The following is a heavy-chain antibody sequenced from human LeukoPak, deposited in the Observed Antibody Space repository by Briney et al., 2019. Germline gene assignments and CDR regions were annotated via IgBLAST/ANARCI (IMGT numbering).Heavy chain of an antibody. D-gene: IGHD6-13*01. J-gene: IGHJ4*02. V-gene: IGHV3-7*01. CDR3: AKDQGRVYGYFDY. CDR1: GFAFGDFW. CDR2: IKQDGSAK. Sequence: GGSLRLSCAASGFAFGDFWMSWVRQTPGKGLESVANIKQDGSAKEYVDSVKGRFIISRDNGKNSLYLQMNSLRAEDTAVYYCAKDQGRVYGYFDYWGQGTLVTVSS.